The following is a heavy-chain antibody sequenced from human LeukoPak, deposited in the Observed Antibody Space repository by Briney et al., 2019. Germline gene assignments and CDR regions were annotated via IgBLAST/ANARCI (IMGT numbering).Heavy chain of an antibody. CDR1: GDSVSTNSAA. V-gene: IGHV6-1*01. CDR3: ARGKRAYDSYGMDV. CDR2: TYYRSKWYN. Sequence: SQTLSLTCAISGDSVSTNSAAWTWIRQSPSRGLEWLGRTYYRSKWYNDYAVSVKGRITINPDTSKNQFSLQLNSVTSEDTAVYYCARGKRAYDSYGMDVWGQGTTVTVFS. J-gene: IGHJ6*02.